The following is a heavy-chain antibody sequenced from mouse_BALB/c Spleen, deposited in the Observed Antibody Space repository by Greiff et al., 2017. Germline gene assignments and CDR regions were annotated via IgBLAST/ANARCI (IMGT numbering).Heavy chain of an antibody. J-gene: IGHJ4*01. V-gene: IGHV3-5*02. Sequence: EVQLQESGPGLVKPSQTVSLTCTVTGISITTGNYRWSWIRQFPGNKLEWIGYIYYSGTITYNPSLTSRTTITRDTSKNQFFLEMNSLTAEDTATYYCARIYYDYGYYAMDYWGQGTSVTVSS. CDR1: GISITTGNYR. D-gene: IGHD2-4*01. CDR3: ARIYYDYGYYAMDY. CDR2: IYYSGTI.